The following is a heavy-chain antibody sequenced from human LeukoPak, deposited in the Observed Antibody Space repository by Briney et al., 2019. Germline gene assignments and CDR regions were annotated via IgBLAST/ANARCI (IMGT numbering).Heavy chain of an antibody. CDR2: INPSGGST. J-gene: IGHJ4*02. CDR1: GYTFTRYY. Sequence: ASVKVSCKASGYTFTRYYMHWVRQAPGQGLEWMGIINPSGGSTSYAQKFQGRVTMTRDTSTSTVYMDLSSLRSEDTAVYYCAREGGDGYNQYYFDYWGQGTLVTVSS. D-gene: IGHD5-24*01. CDR3: AREGGDGYNQYYFDY. V-gene: IGHV1-46*01.